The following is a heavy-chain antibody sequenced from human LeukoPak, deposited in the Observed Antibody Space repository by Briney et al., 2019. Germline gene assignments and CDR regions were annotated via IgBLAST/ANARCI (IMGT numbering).Heavy chain of an antibody. CDR2: ISSSGSTI. V-gene: IGHV3-11*04. CDR3: ARVGRGYSSSNNWFDP. J-gene: IGHJ5*02. Sequence: VGSLRLSCAASGFTFSDYYMSWIRQAPGKGLEWVSYISSSGSTIYYADSVKGRFTISRDNAKNSLYLQMNSLRAEDTAVYYCARVGRGYSSSNNWFDPWGQGTLVTVSS. D-gene: IGHD6-13*01. CDR1: GFTFSDYY.